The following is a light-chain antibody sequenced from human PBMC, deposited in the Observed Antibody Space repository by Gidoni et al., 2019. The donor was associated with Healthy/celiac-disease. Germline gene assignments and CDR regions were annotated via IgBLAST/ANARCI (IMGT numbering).Light chain of an antibody. CDR1: QIVLYSSNNKNY. CDR2: WAS. Sequence: DIVMTQSPDSLAVSLGERATINCKSSQIVLYSSNNKNYLAWYQQKPGQPPKLLIYWASTRESGVPDRFRGSGPGTDFTLTISSLQAEDVAVYYCHQYSSTPYTFGQGTKLEIK. CDR3: HQYSSTPYT. J-gene: IGKJ2*01. V-gene: IGKV4-1*01.